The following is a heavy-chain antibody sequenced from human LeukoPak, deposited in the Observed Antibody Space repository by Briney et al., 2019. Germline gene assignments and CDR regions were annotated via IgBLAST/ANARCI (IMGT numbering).Heavy chain of an antibody. J-gene: IGHJ6*03. CDR1: GVSIGSGTYD. V-gene: IGHV4-61*02. CDR3: VRVPTTVDNYYMDV. CDR2: FYTGGST. Sequence: SETLSLTCTVSGVSIGSGTYDWTWLRQPAGKGLEWIGRFYTGGSTNYNPSLRSRVSISLDMSKNQFSLKMSSVTAADTAVYYCVRVPTTVDNYYMDVWGKGTTVTVSS. D-gene: IGHD4-11*01.